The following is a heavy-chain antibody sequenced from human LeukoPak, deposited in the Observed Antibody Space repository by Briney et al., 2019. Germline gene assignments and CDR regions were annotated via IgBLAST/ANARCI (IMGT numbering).Heavy chain of an antibody. CDR2: IDWDDDK. V-gene: IGHV2-70*11. CDR3: ARTKVAATPIDAADI. CDR1: GFSISSSGMC. J-gene: IGHJ3*02. D-gene: IGHD2-15*01. Sequence: ESGPTLVNPTQTLTLTCTFSGFSISSSGMCVSWIRQPPGKALEWLARIDWDDDKYYRTSLETRLTISKDTSKNQVVLTMTNMDPVDTATYYCARTKVAATPIDAADIWGQGTMVTVSS.